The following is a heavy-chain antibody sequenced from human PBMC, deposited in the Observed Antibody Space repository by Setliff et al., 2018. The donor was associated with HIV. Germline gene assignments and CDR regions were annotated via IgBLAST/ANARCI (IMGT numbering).Heavy chain of an antibody. J-gene: IGHJ5*01. V-gene: IGHV7-4-1*02. CDR3: ARGDHDVWGGYSNFFDS. D-gene: IGHD3-3*01. CDR2: INTDSGTP. Sequence: ASVKVSCKASADTFTNCLINWVRQAPGQGLEWMGWINTDSGTPTYAQAFTGRFVFSLDTSVSAAFLQITSLKAEDTAVYYCARGDHDVWGGYSNFFDSWGQGTLVTVSS. CDR1: ADTFTNCL.